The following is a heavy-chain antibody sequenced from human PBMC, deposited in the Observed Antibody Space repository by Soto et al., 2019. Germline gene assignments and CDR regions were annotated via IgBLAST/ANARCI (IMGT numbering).Heavy chain of an antibody. CDR3: ARSSTSANYFDY. J-gene: IGHJ4*02. Sequence: SETLSLTCAVSGGSISSYYWSWIRQHPGKGLEWIGYIYYSGSTYYNPSLKSRVTISVDTSKNQFSLKLSSVTAADTAVYYCARSSTSANYFDYWGQGTLVTVSS. CDR1: GGSISSYY. CDR2: IYYSGST. D-gene: IGHD2-2*01. V-gene: IGHV4-59*06.